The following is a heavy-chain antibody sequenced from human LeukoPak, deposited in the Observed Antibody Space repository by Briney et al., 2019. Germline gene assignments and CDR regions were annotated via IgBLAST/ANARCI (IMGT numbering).Heavy chain of an antibody. CDR2: INPSIGGT. CDR3: ARDATYGIFIPVDY. D-gene: IGHD3-3*02. CDR1: GYTFTGYY. Sequence: ASVKVSCKASGYTFTGYYMHWVRQAPGQGLEWMGGINPSIGGTNYAQKFQGRVTMTRDTSISTAYLEVSRLTSDDTAVYYCARDATYGIFIPVDYWGQGTLVTVSS. V-gene: IGHV1-2*02. J-gene: IGHJ4*02.